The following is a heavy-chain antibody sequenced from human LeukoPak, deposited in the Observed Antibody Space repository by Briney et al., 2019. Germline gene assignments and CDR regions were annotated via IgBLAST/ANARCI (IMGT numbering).Heavy chain of an antibody. J-gene: IGHJ4*02. CDR1: GFTFSSYW. Sequence: GGSLRLSCAASGFTFSSYWMSWVRQAPGKGLEWVANIKEDGSEKYYVDSVKGRFTISRDNAKNSLYLQMNSLRAEDTAVYYCARVRYCSTNRCYDREFDNWGQGTLVTVSS. V-gene: IGHV3-7*05. CDR3: ARVRYCSTNRCYDREFDN. CDR2: IKEDGSEK. D-gene: IGHD2-2*01.